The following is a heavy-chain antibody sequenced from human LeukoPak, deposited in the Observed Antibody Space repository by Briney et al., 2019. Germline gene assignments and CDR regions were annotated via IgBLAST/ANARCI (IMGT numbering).Heavy chain of an antibody. CDR1: GFTFSSYT. V-gene: IGHV3-48*02. CDR3: ARLRQASGYSSGWYDS. D-gene: IGHD6-19*01. Sequence: GGSLRLSCEASGFTFSSYTMNWVRQPPGKGLEWISYINSVSNTLYYADSVKGRFTISRDNAKNSLYLQMNSLRDEDTAVYYCARLRQASGYSSGWYDSWGQGTLVTVSS. CDR2: INSVSNTL. J-gene: IGHJ5*01.